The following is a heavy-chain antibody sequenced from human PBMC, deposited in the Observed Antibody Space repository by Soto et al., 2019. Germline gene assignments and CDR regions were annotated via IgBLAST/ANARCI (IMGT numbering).Heavy chain of an antibody. V-gene: IGHV3-23*01. CDR2: ITGSGTNT. D-gene: IGHD3-10*01. J-gene: IGHJ6*02. Sequence: PGGSLRLSCAASGFTISSYTMTWVRQASGKGLEWVSAITGSGTNTYYADSVKGRFTISRDNSKNTLYLQMNSLRAEDTAVYYCAKEITRELVQDRYYYYYGVDVWGQGTTVTVSS. CDR1: GFTISSYT. CDR3: AKEITRELVQDRYYYYYGVDV.